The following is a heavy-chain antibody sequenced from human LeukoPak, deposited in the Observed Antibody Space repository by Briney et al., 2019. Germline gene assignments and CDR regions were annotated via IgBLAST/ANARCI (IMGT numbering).Heavy chain of an antibody. CDR1: GFTFSSYW. CDR3: ARDRGLYGMDV. J-gene: IGHJ6*04. CDR2: INSDGSST. Sequence: GGSLRLSCAASGFTFSSYWMHWVRQAPGKGLXWVSRINSDGSSTSYADSVKGRFTISRDNAKNALYLQMNSLRAEDTAVYYCARDRGLYGMDVWGKGTTVTVSS. V-gene: IGHV3-74*01.